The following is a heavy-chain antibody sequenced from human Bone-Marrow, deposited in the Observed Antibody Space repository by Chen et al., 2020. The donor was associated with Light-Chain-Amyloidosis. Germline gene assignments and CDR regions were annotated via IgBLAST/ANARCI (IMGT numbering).Heavy chain of an antibody. V-gene: IGHV5-51*01. CDR3: ARRRDGYNFDY. CDR2: IYPDDSDA. D-gene: IGHD5-12*01. CDR1: GYTFPNYW. Sequence: EVQLEQSGPDVKKPGESLKISCKGSGYTFPNYWIGWGRQMPGKGLEWMGVIYPDDSDARYSPSFEGQVTISADKSITTAYLQWRSLKASDTAMYYCARRRDGYNFDYWGQGTLVTVSS. J-gene: IGHJ4*02.